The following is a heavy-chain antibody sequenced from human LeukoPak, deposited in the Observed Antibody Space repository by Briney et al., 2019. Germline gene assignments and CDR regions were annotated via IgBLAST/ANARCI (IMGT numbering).Heavy chain of an antibody. Sequence: PSETLSLTCTGSGGSISSYYWSWIRQPPGKGLEWIGYIYYSGSTNYNPSLKSRVTISVDTSKNQFSLKLSSVTAADTAVYYCARAITFGGVIANWGQGTLVTVSS. V-gene: IGHV4-59*01. CDR1: GGSISSYY. J-gene: IGHJ4*02. CDR2: IYYSGST. CDR3: ARAITFGGVIAN. D-gene: IGHD3-16*02.